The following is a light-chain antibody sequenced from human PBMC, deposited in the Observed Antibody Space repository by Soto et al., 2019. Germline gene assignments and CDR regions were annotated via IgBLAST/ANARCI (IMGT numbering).Light chain of an antibody. CDR2: DVN. Sequence: QSALTQPASVSGSPGQSITIPCTGTSSDVGDYNYVSWYQQYPGKVPKLLIHDVNNRPSGVSYRFSGSKSGNTASLTISGLRSEDEADYYCCSYTSRNTWVFGGGTKLTVL. CDR1: SSDVGDYNY. V-gene: IGLV2-14*01. J-gene: IGLJ3*02. CDR3: CSYTSRNTWV.